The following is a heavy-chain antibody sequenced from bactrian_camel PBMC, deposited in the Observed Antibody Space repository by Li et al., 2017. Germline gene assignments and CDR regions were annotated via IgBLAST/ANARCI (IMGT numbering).Heavy chain of an antibody. CDR3: AAEGSCGSAVTPGPGHDYRY. Sequence: HVQLVESGGGSVQAGGSLRPTCTGTGFTFDDADVGWFRQAPGPECELVSVVVSDGNIVYGESAKGRFTISRDNAKNTLYLQMNSLKPEDTAMYYCAAEGSCGSAVTPGPGHDYRYWGQGTQVTVS. J-gene: IGHJ4*01. CDR1: GFTFDDAD. D-gene: IGHD7*01. CDR2: VVSDGNI. V-gene: IGHV3S55*01.